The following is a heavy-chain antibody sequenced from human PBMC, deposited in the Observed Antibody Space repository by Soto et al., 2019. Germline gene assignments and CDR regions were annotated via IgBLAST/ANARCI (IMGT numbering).Heavy chain of an antibody. CDR2: IWYDGSNK. D-gene: IGHD4-4*01. Sequence: GGSLRLSCAASGFTFSSYGMHWVRQAPGKGLEWVAVIWYDGSNKYYADSVKGRFTISRDNSKNTLYLQMNSLRAEDTAVYYCAREHRGSTVTTFDYWGQGTLVTVSS. CDR3: AREHRGSTVTTFDY. V-gene: IGHV3-33*01. J-gene: IGHJ4*02. CDR1: GFTFSSYG.